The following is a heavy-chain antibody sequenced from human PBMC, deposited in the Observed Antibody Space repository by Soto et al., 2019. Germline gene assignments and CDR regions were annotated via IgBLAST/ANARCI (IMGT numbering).Heavy chain of an antibody. V-gene: IGHV1-18*03. CDR2: ISAYNGNT. CDR3: ARDSPPIDY. Sequence: QVQLVQSGAEVKKPGASVKVSCKASGYTFSNYGISWVRQAPGQGLERMGWISAYNGNTKYAQKRQGTVTMNTDTATSTAYMELRSLRSDDMAVYYCARDSPPIDYWGQGTLVTVSS. CDR1: GYTFSNYG. J-gene: IGHJ4*02.